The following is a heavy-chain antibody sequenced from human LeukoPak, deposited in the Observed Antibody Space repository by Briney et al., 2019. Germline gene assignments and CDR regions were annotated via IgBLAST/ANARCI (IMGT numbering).Heavy chain of an antibody. CDR2: MNPNSGNT. J-gene: IGHJ5*02. CDR3: ARDVYCSSTSCYSGWFDP. Sequence: ASVKVSCKASGYTFTSYDINWVRQATGQGLEWMGWMNPNSGNTGYAQKFQGRVTMTRNTSISTAYMELSSLRSEDTAVYYFARDVYCSSTSCYSGWFDPWGPGTLVNVSS. D-gene: IGHD2-2*02. V-gene: IGHV1-8*01. CDR1: GYTFTSYD.